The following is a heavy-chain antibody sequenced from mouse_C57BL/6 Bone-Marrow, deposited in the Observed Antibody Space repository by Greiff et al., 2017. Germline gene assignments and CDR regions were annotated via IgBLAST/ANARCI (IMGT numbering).Heavy chain of an antibody. CDR3: ARGSHKGGYFDY. J-gene: IGHJ2*01. CDR2: IDPSASYT. Sequence: QVQLQQPGAELVMPGASVKLSCKASGYTFTSYWMHWVKQRPGQGLEWIGEIDPSASYTNYNQKFKGKSTLTVDKSSSTAYMQLSSLTSEDSAVYYCARGSHKGGYFDYWGQGTTRTVSS. V-gene: IGHV1-69*01. CDR1: GYTFTSYW. D-gene: IGHD1-3*01.